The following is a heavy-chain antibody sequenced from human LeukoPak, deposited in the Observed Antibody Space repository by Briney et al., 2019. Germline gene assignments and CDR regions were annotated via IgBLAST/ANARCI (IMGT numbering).Heavy chain of an antibody. D-gene: IGHD6-13*01. CDR1: GSTFRSYA. CDR2: TIPMFATA. CDR3: AREVVAAAGTDY. J-gene: IGHJ4*02. Sequence: SVKVSCKASGSTFRSYAISWVRQAPGQGLEWMGGTIPMFATANYAQKFQGRVAITADASTSTAYMELRSLRSEDTAVYYCAREVVAAAGTDYWGQGTLVTVSS. V-gene: IGHV1-69*01.